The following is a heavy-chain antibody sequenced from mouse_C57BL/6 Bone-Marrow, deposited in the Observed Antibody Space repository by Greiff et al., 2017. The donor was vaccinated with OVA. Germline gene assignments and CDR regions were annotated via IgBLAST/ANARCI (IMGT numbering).Heavy chain of an antibody. Sequence: VKLQQPGAELVRPGTSVKLSCKASGYTFTSYWMHWVKQRPGQGLEWIGVIDPSDSYTNYNQKFKGKATLTVDTSSSTAYMQLSSLTSEDSAVYYCARYPLYGSSYDWFAYWGQGTLVTVSA. D-gene: IGHD1-1*01. CDR2: IDPSDSYT. V-gene: IGHV1-59*01. CDR1: GYTFTSYW. CDR3: ARYPLYGSSYDWFAY. J-gene: IGHJ3*01.